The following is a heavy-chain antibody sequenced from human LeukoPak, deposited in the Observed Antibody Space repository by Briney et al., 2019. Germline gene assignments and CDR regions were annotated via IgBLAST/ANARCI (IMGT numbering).Heavy chain of an antibody. CDR2: INSDGSST. D-gene: IGHD3-22*01. CDR1: GFTFSSYC. V-gene: IGHV3-74*01. CDR3: AATYYYDTYFDY. Sequence: PGGSLRLSCAASGFTFSSYCMHWVRQAPGKGLVWVSRINSDGSSTSYADSVKGRFTISRDNAKNTLYLQMNSLRAEDTAVYYCAATYYYDTYFDYWGQGTVVTVSS. J-gene: IGHJ4*02.